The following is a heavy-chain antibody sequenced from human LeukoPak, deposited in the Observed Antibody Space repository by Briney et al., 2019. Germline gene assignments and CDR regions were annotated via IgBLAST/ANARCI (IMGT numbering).Heavy chain of an antibody. D-gene: IGHD3-22*01. CDR3: AKDRAYYYNTNAYYYVGFDF. V-gene: IGHV3-30*18. J-gene: IGHJ4*02. CDR1: GFTFSTYA. Sequence: GGSLRLSCAGSGFTFSTYAMNWVRQAPGKGLEWVAVISYDGSKKCYADSVKGRFTISRDTSKNTLYLQMNSLRAEDTAVYYCAKDRAYYYNTNAYYYVGFDFWGQGTLVTVSS. CDR2: ISYDGSKK.